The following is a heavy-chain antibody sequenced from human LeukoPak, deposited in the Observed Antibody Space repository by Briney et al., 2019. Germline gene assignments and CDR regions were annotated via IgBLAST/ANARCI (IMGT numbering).Heavy chain of an antibody. V-gene: IGHV5-10-1*01. J-gene: IGHJ4*02. CDR2: IDPSDSYT. D-gene: IGHD5-12*01. Sequence: NRGGSLQISCQGSGYRFTSYWISWVRQLPGKGLEWMGRIDPSDSYTNYSPSFQGHVTISADKSISTAYLQWSSLKASDTAMYYCARLRGGYDSDYWGQGTLVTVSS. CDR3: ARLRGGYDSDY. CDR1: GYRFTSYW.